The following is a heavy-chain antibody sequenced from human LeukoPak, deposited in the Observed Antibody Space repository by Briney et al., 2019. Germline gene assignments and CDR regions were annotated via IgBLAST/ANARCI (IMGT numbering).Heavy chain of an antibody. D-gene: IGHD3-10*01. J-gene: IGHJ5*02. CDR1: GGSISSSSYY. Sequence: SETLSLTCTVSGGSISSSSYYWGWIRQPPGKGLEWIGSIDYSGSTYYNASLKSRVIISVDTSKSQFSHKLTSATAADTAVYYCARHDYYGSLNWFDPWGQGTLITVSS. CDR2: IDYSGST. V-gene: IGHV4-39*01. CDR3: ARHDYYGSLNWFDP.